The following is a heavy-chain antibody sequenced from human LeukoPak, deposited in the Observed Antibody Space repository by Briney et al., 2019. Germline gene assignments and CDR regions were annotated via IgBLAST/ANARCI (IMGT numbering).Heavy chain of an antibody. CDR3: ARVIAAADTSGYYYYYMDV. CDR1: GFTFSSYG. CDR2: ISGSGGST. J-gene: IGHJ6*03. V-gene: IGHV3-23*01. D-gene: IGHD6-13*01. Sequence: GGSLRLSCAASGFTFSSYGMSWVRQAPGKGLEWVSAISGSGGSTYYADSVKGRFTISRDNAKNSLYLQMNSLRAEDTAVYYCARVIAAADTSGYYYYYMDVWGKGTTVTISS.